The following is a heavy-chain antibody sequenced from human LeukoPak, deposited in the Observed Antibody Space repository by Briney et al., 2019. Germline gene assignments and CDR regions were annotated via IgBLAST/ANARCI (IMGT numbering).Heavy chain of an antibody. Sequence: SETLSLTCAVSGGPFSGYFWSWLRQPQGKGLEWIGEIHNSGTTNYNPSLNSRVTISEDTSKNQIYLNLRSVTAADTAVYYCARRYYYNLGSFPFDFWGQGTLVTVSS. D-gene: IGHD3-10*01. V-gene: IGHV4-34*01. CDR1: GGPFSGYF. CDR2: IHNSGTT. CDR3: ARRYYYNLGSFPFDF. J-gene: IGHJ4*02.